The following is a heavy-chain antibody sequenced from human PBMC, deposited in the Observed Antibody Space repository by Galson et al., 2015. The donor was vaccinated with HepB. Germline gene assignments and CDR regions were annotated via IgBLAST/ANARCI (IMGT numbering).Heavy chain of an antibody. J-gene: IGHJ4*02. CDR1: GDSVSSTPHY. CDR3: ARTLGRYYDSSGYYFRY. CDR2: IYYSGST. V-gene: IGHV4-61*01. D-gene: IGHD3-22*01. Sequence: SETLSLTCTVSGDSVSSTPHYWSWIRQPPGKGLEWIGYIYYSGSTNYNPSLKSRVTISVDTSKNQFSLKLSSVTAADTAVYYCARTLGRYYDSSGYYFRYWGQGTLVTVSS.